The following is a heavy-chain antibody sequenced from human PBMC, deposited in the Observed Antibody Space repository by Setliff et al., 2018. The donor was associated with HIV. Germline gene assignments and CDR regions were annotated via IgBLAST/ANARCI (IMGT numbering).Heavy chain of an antibody. CDR1: GGSISGFH. CDR3: ARHDSRGPRSAFDL. V-gene: IGHV4-59*08. J-gene: IGHJ3*01. D-gene: IGHD2-21*01. CDR2: VSASVST. Sequence: SETLSLTCTVSGGSISGFHWSWIRQSPGERLEWIGHVSASVSTFYNPSLKSRVTMSIDTSNKHFSLKLSSVTAADTAVYYCARHDSRGPRSAFDLWGRGTMVTVSS.